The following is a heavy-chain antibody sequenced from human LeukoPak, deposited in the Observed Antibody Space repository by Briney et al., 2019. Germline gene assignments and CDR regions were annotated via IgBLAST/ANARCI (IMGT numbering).Heavy chain of an antibody. V-gene: IGHV3-21*01. J-gene: IGHJ4*02. D-gene: IGHD6-19*01. Sequence: PGGSLRLSCAASGFTVSSNYMSWVRQAPGKGLEWVSSITGSSTAIYSADSGKGRFTSARDNAKNFLYLQMNSLRDEDTAVYYCARVQRGIAVALDYWGQGTLATVSS. CDR1: GFTVSSNY. CDR2: ITGSSTAI. CDR3: ARVQRGIAVALDY.